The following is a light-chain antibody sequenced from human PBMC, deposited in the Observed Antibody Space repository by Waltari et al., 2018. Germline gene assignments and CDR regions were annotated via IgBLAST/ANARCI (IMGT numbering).Light chain of an antibody. CDR2: DAS. CDR1: RGIDSY. Sequence: DIQMTQSPSSLSTSVGDRVTITCRASRGIDSYLHWYQQRPGRAPKLLIYDASTLQREVPTRFSGGGIGTDFTLTINNLQPEDVATYFCQQSYSPPFTFGQGTRLEI. V-gene: IGKV1-39*01. CDR3: QQSYSPPFT. J-gene: IGKJ5*01.